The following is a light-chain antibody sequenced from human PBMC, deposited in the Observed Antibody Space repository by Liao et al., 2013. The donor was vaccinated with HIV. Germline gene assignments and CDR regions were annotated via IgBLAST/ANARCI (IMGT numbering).Light chain of an antibody. J-gene: IGLJ2*01. CDR1: GLGNKY. V-gene: IGLV3-1*01. Sequence: SYELIQPPAVSVSPGQTATITCSGDGLGNKYVCWYQKKPGQSPRLLMYQDNKRPSGIPERLSGSNSGNTATLTISGTQALDEADFYCQTWDRNSVIFGGGDQTDRP. CDR3: QTWDRNSVI. CDR2: QDN.